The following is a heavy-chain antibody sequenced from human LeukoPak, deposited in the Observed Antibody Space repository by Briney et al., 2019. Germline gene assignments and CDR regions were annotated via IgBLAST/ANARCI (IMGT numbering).Heavy chain of an antibody. D-gene: IGHD4-17*01. V-gene: IGHV1-18*01. Sequence: ASVKVSCKASGYTFTSYGISWVRQAPGQGPEWMGWISAYNGNTNYAQKLQGRVTMTTDTSTSTAYMELRSLRSDDTAVYYCARVRWDTVTTQEFDYWGQGTLVTVSS. CDR1: GYTFTSYG. J-gene: IGHJ4*02. CDR2: ISAYNGNT. CDR3: ARVRWDTVTTQEFDY.